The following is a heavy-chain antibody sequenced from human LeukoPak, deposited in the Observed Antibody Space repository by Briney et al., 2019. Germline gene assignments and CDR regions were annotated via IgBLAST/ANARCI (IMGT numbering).Heavy chain of an antibody. D-gene: IGHD2/OR15-2a*01. CDR3: VRQGGSNRNGVDV. CDR1: GGSISSYY. V-gene: IGHV4-59*08. J-gene: IGHJ6*02. Sequence: SETLSLTCTVSGGSISSYYWSWIRQPPGKGLEWIGYIYYSGSTNYNPSLKSRVTISVDTSKNQFSLKVSSVTAADTAVYYCVRQGGSNRNGVDVWGQGTTVTVSS. CDR2: IYYSGST.